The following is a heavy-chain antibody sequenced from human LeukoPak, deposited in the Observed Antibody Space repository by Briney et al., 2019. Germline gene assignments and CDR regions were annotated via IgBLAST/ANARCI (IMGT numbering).Heavy chain of an antibody. D-gene: IGHD3-16*02. V-gene: IGHV3-30*18. J-gene: IGHJ6*03. CDR2: ISYDGSNK. CDR3: AKELIESYLYYYYYYMDV. Sequence: GGSLRLSCAASGFTFSSYGMHWVRQAPGRGLEWVAVISYDGSNKYYADSVKGRFTISRDNSKNTLYLQMNSLRAEDTAVYYCAKELIESYLYYYYYYMDVWGKGTTVTVSS. CDR1: GFTFSSYG.